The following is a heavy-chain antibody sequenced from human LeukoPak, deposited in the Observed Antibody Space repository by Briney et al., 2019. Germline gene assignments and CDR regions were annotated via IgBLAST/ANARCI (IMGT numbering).Heavy chain of an antibody. CDR2: INRDGGST. CDR3: ARAIYSSSPVVDS. D-gene: IGHD6-6*01. J-gene: IGHJ4*02. CDR1: GFTFSSYW. Sequence: PGGSLRLSCAASGFTFSSYWMHWVRQAPGKGLVWVSRINRDGGSTTYADSVKGRFTISRDNANNTLYLQMNSLRAEDTAVYYCARAIYSSSPVVDSWGQGILVTVSS. V-gene: IGHV3-74*01.